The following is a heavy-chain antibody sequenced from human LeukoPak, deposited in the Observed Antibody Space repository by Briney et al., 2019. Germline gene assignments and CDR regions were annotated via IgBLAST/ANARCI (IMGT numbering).Heavy chain of an antibody. D-gene: IGHD6-19*01. CDR1: GFTFSSYW. CDR2: INSDGSRT. Sequence: GGSLRFSCAVSGFTFSSYWRYWVRQAPGKGLVWVSRINSDGSRTTYADSVKGRFSISRDNVKNTLYLQMSSLRAEDTAVYYCTREYSSLGMDVWGQGTTVTVSS. J-gene: IGHJ6*02. V-gene: IGHV3-74*01. CDR3: TREYSSLGMDV.